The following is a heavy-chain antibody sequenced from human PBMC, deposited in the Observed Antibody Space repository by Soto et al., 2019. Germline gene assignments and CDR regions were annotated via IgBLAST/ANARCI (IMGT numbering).Heavy chain of an antibody. J-gene: IGHJ6*02. CDR2: ISGSGGST. D-gene: IGHD3-9*01. CDR3: AKGGPYYDILTGYLSGMDV. Sequence: GSLRLSCAASVFTFSSHAMRWVRQAPGKGLEWVSAISGSGGSTYYADSVKGRFTISRDNSKNTLYLQMNSLRAEDTAVYYCAKGGPYYDILTGYLSGMDVWGQGTTVTVSS. CDR1: VFTFSSHA. V-gene: IGHV3-23*01.